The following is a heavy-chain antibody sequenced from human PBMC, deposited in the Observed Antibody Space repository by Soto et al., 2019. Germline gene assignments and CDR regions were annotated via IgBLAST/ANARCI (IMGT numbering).Heavy chain of an antibody. CDR2: IWYDGRDK. CDR1: GFTFSSYG. CDR3: ARDRYSSGWYDLDY. J-gene: IGHJ4*02. Sequence: QVQLVESGGGVVQPGRSLRLSCAASGFTFSSYGMHWVRQAPGKGLEWVAVIWYDGRDKYYADSVKGRFTISRDNSKNPLYRQMNSRRAEDTAVYYGARDRYSSGWYDLDYGGQGTLVTVSS. V-gene: IGHV3-33*01. D-gene: IGHD6-19*01.